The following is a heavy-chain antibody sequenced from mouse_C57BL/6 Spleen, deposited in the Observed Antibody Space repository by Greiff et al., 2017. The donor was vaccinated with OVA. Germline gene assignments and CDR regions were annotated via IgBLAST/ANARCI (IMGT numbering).Heavy chain of an antibody. CDR1: GYAFSSSW. J-gene: IGHJ2*01. CDR2: IYPGDGDT. D-gene: IGHD1-1*01. CDR3: ANYYGSSDEYYFVY. Sequence: QVQLQQSGPELVKPGASVKISCKASGYAFSSSWMNWVKPRPGKGLEWIGRIYPGDGDTNYNGKFKGKSTLTADKSSSTAYMQLSSLTSEDSAVYFCANYYGSSDEYYFVYWGQGTTLTVSS. V-gene: IGHV1-82*01.